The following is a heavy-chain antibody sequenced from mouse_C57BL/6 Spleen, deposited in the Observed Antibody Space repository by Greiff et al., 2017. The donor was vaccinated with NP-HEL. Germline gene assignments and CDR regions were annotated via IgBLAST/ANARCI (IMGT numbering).Heavy chain of an antibody. CDR2: IDPSDSYT. CDR3: ARRVTTVVFDY. D-gene: IGHD1-1*01. Sequence: QVQLQQPGAELVRPGTSVKLSCKASGYTFTSYWMHWVKQRPGQGLEWIGVIDPSDSYTNYNQKFKGKATLTVDTSSSTAYMQLSSLTSEDSAVYYCARRVTTVVFDYWGQGTTLTVSS. V-gene: IGHV1-59*01. J-gene: IGHJ2*01. CDR1: GYTFTSYW.